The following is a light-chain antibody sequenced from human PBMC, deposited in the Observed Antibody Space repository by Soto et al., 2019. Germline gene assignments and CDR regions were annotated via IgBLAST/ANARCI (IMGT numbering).Light chain of an antibody. CDR1: QSVSSN. V-gene: IGKV3-15*01. CDR3: QQYNNWLT. Sequence: EIVMTQSPATLSVSPGERATLSCRASQSVSSNLAWYQQKPGQAPRLLIYGASTRATGIPARFSGSGSGTDFTLTISSLQSEYFAVYYCQQYNNWLTFGGGTKVEIK. CDR2: GAS. J-gene: IGKJ4*01.